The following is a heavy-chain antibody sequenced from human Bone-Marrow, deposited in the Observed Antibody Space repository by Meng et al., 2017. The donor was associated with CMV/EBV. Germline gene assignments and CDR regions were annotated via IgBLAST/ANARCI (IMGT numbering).Heavy chain of an antibody. J-gene: IGHJ4*01. V-gene: IGHV1-2*02. CDR2: INPNSGGT. D-gene: IGHD2-2*01. Sequence: ASVKVSCKASGYTFTGYYMHWVRQAPGQGLEWMGWINPNSGGTNYAQKFQGRVTMTRDTSISTAYMELSRLRSDDTAVYYCARDPPPRYCSSTSCHDMDNYWGQEPWSPSPQ. CDR1: GYTFTGYY. CDR3: ARDPPPRYCSSTSCHDMDNY.